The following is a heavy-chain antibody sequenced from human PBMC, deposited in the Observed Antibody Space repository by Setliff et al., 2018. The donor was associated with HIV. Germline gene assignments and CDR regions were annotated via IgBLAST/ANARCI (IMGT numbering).Heavy chain of an antibody. CDR1: GYTFTDYY. CDR3: ATDSGSYSY. V-gene: IGHV1-69-2*01. J-gene: IGHJ4*01. Sequence: RASVKVSCKASGYTFTDYYMHWVQQAPGKGLEWMGRVDPEDGETIYAEKFQGRVTITADTSTDTAYMELSSLRSEDTAVYYCATDSGSYSYWGQEPWSPSPQ. CDR2: VDPEDGET. D-gene: IGHD1-26*01.